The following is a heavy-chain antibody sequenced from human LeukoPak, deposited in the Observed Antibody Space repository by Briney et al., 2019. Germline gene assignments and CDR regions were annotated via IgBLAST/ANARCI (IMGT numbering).Heavy chain of an antibody. CDR2: IIPIFGTA. CDR3: ARDGDTAMDY. V-gene: IGHV1-69*05. D-gene: IGHD5-18*01. CDR1: GGTFSSYA. Sequence: ASVKVSCKASGGTFSSYAISWVRQAPGQGLEWMGRIIPIFGTANYAQKFQGRVTITTDESTSTAYMELSSLRSVDTAVYYCARDGDTAMDYWGQGTLVTVSS. J-gene: IGHJ4*02.